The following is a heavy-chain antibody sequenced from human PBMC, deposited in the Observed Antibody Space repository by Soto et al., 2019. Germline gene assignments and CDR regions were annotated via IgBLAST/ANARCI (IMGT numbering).Heavy chain of an antibody. CDR2: IYYSGST. J-gene: IGHJ3*02. Sequence: SETLSLTCTVSGGSISSYYWSWIQQPPGKGLEWIGYIYYSGSTNYNPSLKSRVAISVDTSKNQFSLKLSSVTAADTAVYYCARQVFTHRSSYYDAFDIWGQGTMVTVSS. CDR3: ARQVFTHRSSYYDAFDI. CDR1: GGSISSYY. D-gene: IGHD1-26*01. V-gene: IGHV4-59*08.